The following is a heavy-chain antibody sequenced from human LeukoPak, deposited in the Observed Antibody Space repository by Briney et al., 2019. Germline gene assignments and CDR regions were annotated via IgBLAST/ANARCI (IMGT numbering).Heavy chain of an antibody. CDR2: ITSSSSYI. CDR3: AGHFGAWHYFDY. CDR1: GFTFSSYN. D-gene: IGHD3-3*01. J-gene: IGHJ4*02. Sequence: GGSLRLSCAASGFTFSSYNMNWVRQAPGKGLEWVSSITSSSSYIYYADSVKGRFTISRDNAKNSLYLQINSLRGEDTAVYYCAGHFGAWHYFDYWGQGTLVTVSS. V-gene: IGHV3-21*01.